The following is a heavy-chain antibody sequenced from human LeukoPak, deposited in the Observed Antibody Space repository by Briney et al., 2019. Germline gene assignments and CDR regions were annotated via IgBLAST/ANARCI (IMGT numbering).Heavy chain of an antibody. J-gene: IGHJ4*02. Sequence: GGSLRLSCAASGFTFSSYAMSWVRRAPGKGLEWVSSINGRGGSTYYADSVKGRFTISRDNSKNTLYLQLNGLRTEDTALYYCAKDRLLNCRGDCYIFDYWGQGTLVTVSS. V-gene: IGHV3-23*01. D-gene: IGHD2-21*01. CDR3: AKDRLLNCRGDCYIFDY. CDR1: GFTFSSYA. CDR2: INGRGGST.